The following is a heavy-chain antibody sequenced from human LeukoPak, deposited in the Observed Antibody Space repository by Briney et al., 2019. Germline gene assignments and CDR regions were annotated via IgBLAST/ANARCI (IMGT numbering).Heavy chain of an antibody. V-gene: IGHV3-7*01. Sequence: PGDSLRLSCAASGFTFTKYWMTWVRQDPGKGLEWVGNIKQDGSDKNYMDSVKGRFTISRDNAKNSLYLQMNSLRAEDTAVYYCARGQRWLQFPDYYYGMDVWAKGPRSPSP. CDR2: IKQDGSDK. CDR3: ARGQRWLQFPDYYYGMDV. J-gene: IGHJ6*02. CDR1: GFTFTKYW. D-gene: IGHD5-24*01.